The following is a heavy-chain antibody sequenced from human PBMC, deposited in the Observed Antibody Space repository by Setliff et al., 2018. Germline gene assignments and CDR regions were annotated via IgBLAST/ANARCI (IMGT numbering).Heavy chain of an antibody. Sequence: SETLSLTCTVSGGSISSYYWSWIRQPAGKGLEWIGHIYIGGSANYNPSLKSRVTMSIGTSKNQFSLELNSVTAADMAVYYCAREQWLDPPGYYYMDVWAKGTTVTVSS. J-gene: IGHJ6*03. V-gene: IGHV4-4*07. CDR1: GGSISSYY. CDR3: AREQWLDPPGYYYMDV. D-gene: IGHD6-19*01. CDR2: IYIGGSA.